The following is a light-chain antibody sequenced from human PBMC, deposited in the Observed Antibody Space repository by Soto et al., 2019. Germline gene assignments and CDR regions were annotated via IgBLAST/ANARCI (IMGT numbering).Light chain of an antibody. Sequence: QSALTQPRSVSGSPGQSVTISCTGTSSDVGNYNLVSWYQQYPGKAPKLLIYDVSRRPSGVPDRSSGSKSGNTASLTISGLQADDEADYYCCSYAGSYTLIFGTGTKLTVL. CDR1: SSDVGNYNL. J-gene: IGLJ1*01. V-gene: IGLV2-11*01. CDR3: CSYAGSYTLI. CDR2: DVS.